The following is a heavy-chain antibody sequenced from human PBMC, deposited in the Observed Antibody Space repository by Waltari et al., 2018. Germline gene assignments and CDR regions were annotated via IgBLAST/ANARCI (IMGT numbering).Heavy chain of an antibody. J-gene: IGHJ6*02. V-gene: IGHV1-3*01. CDR2: INAGNGNT. CDR1: GYTFTSYA. Sequence: QVQLVQSGAEVKKPGASVKVSCKASGYTFTSYAMHWVPTAPGQRLEWMGWINAGNGNTKYSQKFQGRVSITRDTSASTAYMELSSLRSEDTAVYYCARVNGPHCYYGMDVWGQGTTVTVSS. D-gene: IGHD2-8*01. CDR3: ARVNGPHCYYGMDV.